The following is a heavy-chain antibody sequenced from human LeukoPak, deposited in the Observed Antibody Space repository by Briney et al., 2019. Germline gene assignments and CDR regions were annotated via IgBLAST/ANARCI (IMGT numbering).Heavy chain of an antibody. D-gene: IGHD4-17*01. CDR2: ISSSGGST. Sequence: GSLRLSCAASGFTFSSYAMSWVRQAAGKGLEWVSSISSSGGSTYYADSVKGRFTISRDYFKNTLFLQMNSLRAEDTAVYYCAKDLYTYGTTPLDYWGQGTLVTVSS. V-gene: IGHV3-23*01. CDR1: GFTFSSYA. CDR3: AKDLYTYGTTPLDY. J-gene: IGHJ4*02.